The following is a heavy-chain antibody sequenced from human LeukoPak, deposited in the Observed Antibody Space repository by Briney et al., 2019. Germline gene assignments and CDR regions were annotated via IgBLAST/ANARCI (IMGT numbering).Heavy chain of an antibody. Sequence: GGSLRLSCAASGFTFSSYAMHWVRQAPGKGLEWVAVISYDGSNKYYADSVKGRFTISRDNSKNTLYLQMNSLRAEDTAVYYCARARGGYSYGYTDYYYMDVWGKGTTVTVSS. D-gene: IGHD5-18*01. CDR1: GFTFSSYA. V-gene: IGHV3-30*04. J-gene: IGHJ6*03. CDR2: ISYDGSNK. CDR3: ARARGGYSYGYTDYYYMDV.